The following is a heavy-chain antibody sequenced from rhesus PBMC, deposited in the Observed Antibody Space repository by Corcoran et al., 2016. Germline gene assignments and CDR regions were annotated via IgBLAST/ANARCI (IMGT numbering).Heavy chain of an antibody. CDR1: GYSISSGYG. CDR2: IYGSGGSN. Sequence: QVQLQESGPGLVKPSETLSLTCAVSGYSISSGYGWSWIRQPPGKGLEWIGSIYGSGGSNYLNPSLKSRVTPSVDTSKNQFSLKLSAVTAADTAVYYCASDKDEDDDGYYYTNYGLDSWGQGVVVTVSS. D-gene: IGHD3-9*01. CDR3: ASDKDEDDDGYYYTNYGLDS. V-gene: IGHV4S14*01. J-gene: IGHJ6*01.